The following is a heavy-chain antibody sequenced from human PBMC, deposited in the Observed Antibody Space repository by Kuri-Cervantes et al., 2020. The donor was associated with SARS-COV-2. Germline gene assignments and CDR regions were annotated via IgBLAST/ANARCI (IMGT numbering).Heavy chain of an antibody. Sequence: GESLKISCAASGFAFSTYAMHWVRQVPGKGLEWVASLSFDATRTYYAGSVKGRFTISRDNSKNTLDLQMNSLRAEDTAVYYCARGGTYYDFWSGYYNYYYGMDVWGQGTTVTVSS. CDR1: GFAFSTYA. V-gene: IGHV3-30*07. CDR2: LSFDATRT. D-gene: IGHD3-3*01. J-gene: IGHJ6*02. CDR3: ARGGTYYDFWSGYYNYYYGMDV.